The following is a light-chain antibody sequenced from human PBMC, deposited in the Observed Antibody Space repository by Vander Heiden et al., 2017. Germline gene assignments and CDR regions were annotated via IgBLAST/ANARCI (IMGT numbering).Light chain of an antibody. CDR2: EVS. CDR3: SSYAGSNKV. V-gene: IGLV2-8*01. J-gene: IGLJ2*01. Sequence: QSALTQPPPASGSSRQPVTISCTGTSSDAGVYNYVPWYQQHPGKAPKLMIYEVSKRPSGVPDRFSGSKSGNTASLTVSGLQAEDEADYYCSSYAGSNKVFGGGTKLTVL. CDR1: SSDAGVYNY.